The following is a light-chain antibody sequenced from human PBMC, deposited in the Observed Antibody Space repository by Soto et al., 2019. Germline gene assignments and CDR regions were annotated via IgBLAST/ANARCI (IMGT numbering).Light chain of an antibody. Sequence: EIVLTQSPGTLSLSPGERATLSCRASQSVSSNYLAWYQQKTGQAPRLLFYVASSRATGIPDRFSGSGSGTDFTLTISRLEPADFAVYYCQQGDSSRRWTFGQGTKVEIK. J-gene: IGKJ1*01. CDR2: VAS. CDR3: QQGDSSRRWT. CDR1: QSVSSNY. V-gene: IGKV3-20*01.